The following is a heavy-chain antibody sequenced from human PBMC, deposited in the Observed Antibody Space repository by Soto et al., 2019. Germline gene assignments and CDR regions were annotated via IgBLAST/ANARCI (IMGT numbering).Heavy chain of an antibody. CDR1: EFTFSGRS. CDR3: ARGWFGPDV. Sequence: EVQLVESGGGLVQPGGSLRLSCAASEFTFSGRSVHWVRQAPGKGLVWVSGIDKVGTDSTYADSVKGRFTSSRDNVKNTVYLQMNSLRVEDTGVYFCARGWFGPDVWGKGTTVTVSS. V-gene: IGHV3-74*01. D-gene: IGHD3-10*01. J-gene: IGHJ6*03. CDR2: IDKVGTDS.